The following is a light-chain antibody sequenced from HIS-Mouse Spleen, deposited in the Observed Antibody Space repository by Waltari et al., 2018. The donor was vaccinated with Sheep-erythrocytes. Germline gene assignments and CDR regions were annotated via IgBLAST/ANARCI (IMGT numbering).Light chain of an antibody. J-gene: IGLJ1*01. V-gene: IGLV2-11*01. Sequence: QSALTQPRSVSGSPGQSVTISCTGTSSDVGGYNYVSWYQQHPGKAPKLMIYDVSRRPSRVPDRFCGSKSGNTASLTISGLQAEDEADYYCCSYAGSYNHVFATGTKVTVL. CDR1: SSDVGGYNY. CDR3: CSYAGSYNHV. CDR2: DVS.